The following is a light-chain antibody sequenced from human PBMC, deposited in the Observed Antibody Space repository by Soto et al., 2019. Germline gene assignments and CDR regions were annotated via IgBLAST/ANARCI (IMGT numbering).Light chain of an antibody. J-gene: IGLJ1*01. Sequence: QSALTQPRSVSGSPGQSVTISCTGTSSDVGGYNYVSWYQQHPGKATNLMIYDGSKRPSGVPDRFSGSKSGNTASLTISGLQAEDEDDYYCCGYAGSTASVFGSGTKVTVL. V-gene: IGLV2-11*01. CDR3: CGYAGSTASV. CDR1: SSDVGGYNY. CDR2: DGS.